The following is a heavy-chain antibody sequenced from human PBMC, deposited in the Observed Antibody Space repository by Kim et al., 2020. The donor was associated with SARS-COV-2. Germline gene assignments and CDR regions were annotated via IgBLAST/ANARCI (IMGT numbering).Heavy chain of an antibody. V-gene: IGHV3-9*01. CDR3: AKGGAAGPYWYFDL. J-gene: IGHJ2*01. Sequence: GGSLRLSCAASGFTFDDYAMHWVRQAPGKGLEWVSGISWNSGSIGYADSVKGRFTISRDNAKNSLYLQMNSLRAEDTALYYCAKGGAAGPYWYFDLWGRGTLVTVSS. CDR2: ISWNSGSI. CDR1: GFTFDDYA. D-gene: IGHD6-13*01.